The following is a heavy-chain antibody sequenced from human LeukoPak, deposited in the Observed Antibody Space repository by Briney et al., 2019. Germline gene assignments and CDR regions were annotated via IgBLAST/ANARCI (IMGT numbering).Heavy chain of an antibody. CDR2: IWYDGSYT. CDR3: AKPTSGDGSFLIDY. CDR1: GFTFSSYG. J-gene: IGHJ4*02. Sequence: GGSLRLSCAASGFTFSSYGMHWVRQAPGKGLEWVAVIWYDGSYTYYAESVKGRFTISRDNSRNTLYLQMSSLRAEDTAVYYCAKPTSGDGSFLIDYGGQGTLVTVSS. V-gene: IGHV3-33*06. D-gene: IGHD1-26*01.